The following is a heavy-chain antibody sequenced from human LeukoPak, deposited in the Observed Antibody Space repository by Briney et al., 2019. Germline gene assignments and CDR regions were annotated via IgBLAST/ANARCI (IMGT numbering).Heavy chain of an antibody. CDR2: ISGSSNYI. CDR1: GFTFSDYY. D-gene: IGHD3-10*01. Sequence: GGSLRLSCAASGFTFSDYYMGWIRQAPGKGLEWLSYISGSSNYINYADSVRGRFTVSRDNAKNSLYLQMNSLRAEDTAVYYCATGGQIREADYWGQGTLVTVSS. J-gene: IGHJ4*02. V-gene: IGHV3-11*03. CDR3: ATGGQIREADY.